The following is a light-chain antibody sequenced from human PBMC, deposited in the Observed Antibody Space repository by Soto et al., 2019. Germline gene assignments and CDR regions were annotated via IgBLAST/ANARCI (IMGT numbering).Light chain of an antibody. V-gene: IGKV4-1*01. CDR1: QSVFYSPYSKNY. CDR3: QQYYTLPWT. Sequence: EIVLAQSPDSLAVSLGERAAINCKSSQSVFYSPYSKNYLAWFQQKPGQPPKLLIYWASTRESGVPDRFSGSGSGTDFTLTISSLQPADVAVYYCQQYYTLPWTFGQGTKVEIK. CDR2: WAS. J-gene: IGKJ1*01.